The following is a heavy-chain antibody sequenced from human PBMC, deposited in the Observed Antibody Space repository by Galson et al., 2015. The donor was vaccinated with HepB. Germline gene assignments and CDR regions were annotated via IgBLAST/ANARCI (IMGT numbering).Heavy chain of an antibody. V-gene: IGHV1-8*01. Sequence: SVKVSCKASGCTFTSYDINWVRQVTGQGPEWMGWMNPNSGNTGYAQKFQGRVSLTRDTSISTAYLELSSLRSEDTAIYYCARDYGGNSGWFDPWGQGTLVTVSS. CDR3: ARDYGGNSGWFDP. D-gene: IGHD4-23*01. CDR2: MNPNSGNT. CDR1: GCTFTSYD. J-gene: IGHJ5*02.